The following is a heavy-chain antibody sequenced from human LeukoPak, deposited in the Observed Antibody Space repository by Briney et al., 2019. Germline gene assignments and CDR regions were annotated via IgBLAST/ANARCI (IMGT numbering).Heavy chain of an antibody. J-gene: IGHJ4*02. D-gene: IGHD6-13*01. Sequence: PSETLSLTCTVSDASFSSSSDSWGWLRQPPGKGLEWIGSIDYSGTTYHNPSLKSRVTISVDTSKNQFSLKLSSVTAADTAVYYCARHSPVVAAAGNGVDFDYWGQGTLVTVSS. CDR2: IDYSGTT. V-gene: IGHV4-39*01. CDR1: DASFSSSSDS. CDR3: ARHSPVVAAAGNGVDFDY.